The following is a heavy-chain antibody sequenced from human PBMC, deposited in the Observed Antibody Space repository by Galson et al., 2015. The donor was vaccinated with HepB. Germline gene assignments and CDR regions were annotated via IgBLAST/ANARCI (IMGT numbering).Heavy chain of an antibody. J-gene: IGHJ6*03. CDR3: ATGRYYYGSGSYYTMDV. CDR1: GYTLTELS. CDR2: FDPEDGET. D-gene: IGHD3-10*01. V-gene: IGHV1-24*01. Sequence: SVKVSCKVSGYTLTELSMHWVRQAPGKGLEWMGGFDPEDGETIYAQKFQGRVTMTEDTSTDTAYMELSSLRSEDTAVYYCATGRYYYGSGSYYTMDVWGKGTTVTVSS.